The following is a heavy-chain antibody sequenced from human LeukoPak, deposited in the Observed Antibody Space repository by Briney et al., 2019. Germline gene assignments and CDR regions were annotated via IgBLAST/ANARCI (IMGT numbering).Heavy chain of an antibody. D-gene: IGHD6-13*01. V-gene: IGHV4-38-2*01. Sequence: SETLSLTCAVSGYSISSGYYWGWIRPPPGKGLEWIGSIYHSGSTYYNPSLKSRVTISVDTSKNQFSLKLSSVTAADTAVYYCARGYSSSWYGDYWGQGTLVTVSS. CDR3: ARGYSSSWYGDY. CDR1: GYSISSGYY. CDR2: IYHSGST. J-gene: IGHJ4*02.